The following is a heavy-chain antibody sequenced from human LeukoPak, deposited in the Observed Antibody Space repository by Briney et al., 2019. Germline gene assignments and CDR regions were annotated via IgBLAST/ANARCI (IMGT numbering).Heavy chain of an antibody. CDR1: GFTVSSNY. V-gene: IGHV3-53*01. J-gene: IGHJ2*01. Sequence: QPGGSLRLSCAASGFTVSSNYMSWVRQAPGKGLEWVSVIYSGGSTYYADSVKGRFTISRDNSKNTLYLQMNSLRAEDTAVYYCARLTQQLVRLRSYWYFDLWGRGTLVTVSS. CDR2: IYSGGST. CDR3: ARLTQQLVRLRSYWYFDL. D-gene: IGHD6-13*01.